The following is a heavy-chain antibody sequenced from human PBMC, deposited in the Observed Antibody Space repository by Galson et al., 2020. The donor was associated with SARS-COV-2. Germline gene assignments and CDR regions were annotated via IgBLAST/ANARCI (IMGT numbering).Heavy chain of an antibody. CDR2: IYPGDSDI. CDR1: GYSFTNYW. J-gene: IGHJ4*02. D-gene: IGHD2-21*02. Sequence: GESLKISCKGSGYSFTNYWIGWVRQMPGKGLEWMGIIYPGDSDIKYSPSFQDQVTISAARSISTAYLQWSSLKASDTAIYYCARRVGVTLDYWGQGTLVTVSS. V-gene: IGHV5-51*01. CDR3: ARRVGVTLDY.